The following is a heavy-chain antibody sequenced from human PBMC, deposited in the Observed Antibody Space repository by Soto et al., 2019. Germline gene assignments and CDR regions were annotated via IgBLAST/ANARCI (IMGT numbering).Heavy chain of an antibody. J-gene: IGHJ4*02. CDR2: IIPMFATT. V-gene: IGHV1-69*06. Sequence: QVHLVQSGAEVKEPGSSVKVSCKASGGPFSSDAITWVRQAPGQGLEWIGEIIPMFATTNYAPEFQGRVTITADTATTTVYMEVSSLTSDEAAVYYCEREVVTETTLGYVDCWGQGALVTVSS. CDR1: GGPFSSDA. D-gene: IGHD2-21*02. CDR3: EREVVTETTLGYVDC.